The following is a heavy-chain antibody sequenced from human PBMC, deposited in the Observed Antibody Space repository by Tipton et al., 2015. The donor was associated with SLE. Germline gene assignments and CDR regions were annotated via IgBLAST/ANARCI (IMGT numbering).Heavy chain of an antibody. Sequence: LRLSCAASGFTFSDYYMSWIRQPPGKGLEWIGYIYYSGSTNYNPSLKSRVTISVDTSKNQFSLKLSSVTAADTAVYYCARGEGIAVAGTLFRENYFDYWGQGTLVTVSS. CDR3: ARGEGIAVAGTLFRENYFDY. CDR2: IYYSGST. D-gene: IGHD6-19*01. J-gene: IGHJ4*02. CDR1: GFTFSDYY. V-gene: IGHV4-59*12.